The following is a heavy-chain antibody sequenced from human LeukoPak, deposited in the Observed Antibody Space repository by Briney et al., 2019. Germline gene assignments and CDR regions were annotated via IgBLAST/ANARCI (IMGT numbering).Heavy chain of an antibody. Sequence: SETLSLTCAVYGGSFSGYYWSWIRQPPGKGLEWIGEINHSGSTNYNPSLKSRVTISVDTSKNQFSLKLSSVTAADTAVYYCARGRRTPAVDFWSGYKYYFDYWGQGTLVTVSS. D-gene: IGHD3-3*01. CDR1: GGSFSGYY. J-gene: IGHJ4*02. V-gene: IGHV4-34*01. CDR3: ARGRRTPAVDFWSGYKYYFDY. CDR2: INHSGST.